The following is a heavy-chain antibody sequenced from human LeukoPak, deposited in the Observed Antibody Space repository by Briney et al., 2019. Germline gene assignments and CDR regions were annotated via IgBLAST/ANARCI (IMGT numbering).Heavy chain of an antibody. CDR1: GFTFSTYV. Sequence: GGSLRLSCSVSGFTFSTYVMHWVRQAPGKGLEYVSAISSNGDNTYYAGSVKGRFTISRDNSKNTQYLQMSSLRPDDTAVYFCVRGTGYWGQGTLVTVSS. V-gene: IGHV3-64D*06. J-gene: IGHJ4*02. CDR2: ISSNGDNT. CDR3: VRGTGY.